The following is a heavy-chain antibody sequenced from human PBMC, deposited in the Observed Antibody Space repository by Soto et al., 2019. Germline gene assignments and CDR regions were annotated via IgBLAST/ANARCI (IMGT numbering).Heavy chain of an antibody. CDR3: ARGPGSSDWRFSYYYMDV. Sequence: QVQLVQSGAEVKKPGASVKVSCTFTSYDINWVRQATGQGLEWMAWMNPNSGDTRYAQKLQGRVTMTRNTSSFTAYKELSSLRSEDTAVYYCARGPGSSDWRFSYYYMDVWGQGTTVTVSS. CDR1: FTSYD. D-gene: IGHD6-19*01. J-gene: IGHJ6*02. V-gene: IGHV1-8*01. CDR2: MNPNSGDT.